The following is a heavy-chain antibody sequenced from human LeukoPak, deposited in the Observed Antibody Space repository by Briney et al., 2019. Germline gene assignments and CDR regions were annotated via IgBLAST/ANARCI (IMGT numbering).Heavy chain of an antibody. Sequence: SETLSLSPTVSRGSIISYYWSWIRQPPGKGLEWIGYIYYSGSTNYNPSLKTRVTISVDTSKNQFSLKLSSVTVADTAVYYCARDIGWGYSYGPHFDYWGQGALVTVSS. D-gene: IGHD5-18*01. CDR3: ARDIGWGYSYGPHFDY. CDR1: RGSIISYY. CDR2: IYYSGST. V-gene: IGHV4-59*01. J-gene: IGHJ4*02.